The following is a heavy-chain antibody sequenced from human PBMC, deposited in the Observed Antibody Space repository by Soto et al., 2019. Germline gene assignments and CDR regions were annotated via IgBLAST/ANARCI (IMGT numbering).Heavy chain of an antibody. D-gene: IGHD3-10*01. J-gene: IGHJ5*02. CDR3: AREASGVNHNWFEP. Sequence: APVKVSSKXSGYTFTTYSIAWVRQAPAQGPEWMGWISAYNGKTNYAQKFQGRVTMTTDTSTSTAYMELRSLRSDDTAVYFCAREASGVNHNWFEPWVQVTLVIVSS. V-gene: IGHV1-18*01. CDR1: GYTFTTYS. CDR2: ISAYNGKT.